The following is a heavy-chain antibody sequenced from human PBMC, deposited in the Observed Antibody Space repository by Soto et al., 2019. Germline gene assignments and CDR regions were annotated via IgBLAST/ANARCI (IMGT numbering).Heavy chain of an antibody. J-gene: IGHJ5*02. CDR1: GFTFSSYS. Sequence: GGSLRLSCAASGFTFSSYSMNGVRQAPGKGLEWVSYISSSSSTIYYADSVKGRFTISRDNAKNSLYLQMNSLRAEDTAVYYCAREADYVNWFDPWGKGARITVSA. CDR3: AREADYVNWFDP. CDR2: ISSSSSTI. D-gene: IGHD4-17*01. V-gene: IGHV3-48*01.